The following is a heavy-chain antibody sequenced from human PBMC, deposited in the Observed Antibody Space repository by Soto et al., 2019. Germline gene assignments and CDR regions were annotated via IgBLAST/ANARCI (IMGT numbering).Heavy chain of an antibody. CDR1: GFIFSSYW. Sequence: EVQLVESGGGLVQPGGSLRLSCSASGFIFSSYWMSWLRQAPGKGLEWVASMNEYRSERYYVDSVKGRFTISRDNAKDSLYLQMNSLRAEDTAVYYCARATVADKEDYWGLGTLVTVSS. CDR3: ARATVADKEDY. D-gene: IGHD6-19*01. CDR2: MNEYRSER. V-gene: IGHV3-7*04. J-gene: IGHJ4*02.